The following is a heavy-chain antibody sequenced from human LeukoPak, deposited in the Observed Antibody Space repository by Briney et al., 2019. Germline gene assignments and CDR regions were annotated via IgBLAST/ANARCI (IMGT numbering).Heavy chain of an antibody. D-gene: IGHD5-18*01. Sequence: PGGSLGLSCAASGFTFSSYAMSWVRQAPGKGLEWVSAISGSGGSTYYADSVKGRFTISRDNSKNTLYLQMNSLRAEDTAVYYCARRIQLWLWADYWGQGTLVTVSS. J-gene: IGHJ4*02. CDR1: GFTFSSYA. CDR3: ARRIQLWLWADY. CDR2: ISGSGGST. V-gene: IGHV3-23*01.